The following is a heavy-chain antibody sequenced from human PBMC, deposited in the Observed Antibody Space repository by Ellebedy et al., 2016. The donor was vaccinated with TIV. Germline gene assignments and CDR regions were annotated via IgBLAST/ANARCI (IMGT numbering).Heavy chain of an antibody. J-gene: IGHJ4*02. CDR2: ISSSSSYI. Sequence: GESLKISCAASGFTFSSYSMNWVRQAPGKGLEWVSSISSSSSYIYYADSVKGRFTISRDNAKNSLYLQMNSLRAEDTAVYYCARDYYGSGSYKLWGQGTLVTVSS. CDR1: GFTFSSYS. D-gene: IGHD3-10*01. CDR3: ARDYYGSGSYKL. V-gene: IGHV3-21*01.